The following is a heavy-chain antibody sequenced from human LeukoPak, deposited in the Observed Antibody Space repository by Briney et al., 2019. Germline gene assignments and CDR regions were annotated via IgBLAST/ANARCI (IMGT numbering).Heavy chain of an antibody. CDR2: IYYSGST. V-gene: IGHV4-31*03. Sequence: SETLSLTCTVSGGSISSGGYYWSWIRQHPGKGLEWIGYIYYSGSTYYNPSLKSRVTISVDTSKNQFPLKLSSVTAADTAVYYCASGTWDYGDSTLFYFDYWGQGTLVTVSS. D-gene: IGHD4-17*01. CDR1: GGSISSGGYY. CDR3: ASGTWDYGDSTLFYFDY. J-gene: IGHJ4*02.